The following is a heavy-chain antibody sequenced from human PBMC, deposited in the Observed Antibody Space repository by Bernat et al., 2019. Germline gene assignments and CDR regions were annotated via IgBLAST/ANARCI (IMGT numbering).Heavy chain of an antibody. CDR3: ARDLRLGALDY. CDR2: INSDGSST. J-gene: IGHJ4*02. D-gene: IGHD4/OR15-4a*01. V-gene: IGHV3-74*01. CDR1: GFTFSSYW. Sequence: EVQLVESGGGLVQPGGSLRLSCAASGFTFSSYWMHWVRQAPGKGLVWVSRINSDGSSTSYADPVKGRFTISRDNAKNTLYLQMNSLRVDDTAVYYCARDLRLGALDYRGQGTQVTVSS.